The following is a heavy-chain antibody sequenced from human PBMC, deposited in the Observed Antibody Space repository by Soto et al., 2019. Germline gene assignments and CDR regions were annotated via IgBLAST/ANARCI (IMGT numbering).Heavy chain of an antibody. CDR2: ISPYNGNT. J-gene: IGHJ5*02. Sequence: ASVKVSCKASGYIFITYGISWVRQAPGQGLEWMGRISPYNGNTNYAQNLQGRVTMTTDTSTSTAYMELRSLISDDTAVYYCARDLDGSGSYYTDRWGPGAQVTVSS. D-gene: IGHD3-10*01. CDR1: GYIFITYG. V-gene: IGHV1-18*01. CDR3: ARDLDGSGSYYTDR.